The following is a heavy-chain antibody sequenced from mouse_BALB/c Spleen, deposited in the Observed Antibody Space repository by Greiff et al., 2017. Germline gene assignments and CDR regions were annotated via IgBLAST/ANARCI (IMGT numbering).Heavy chain of an antibody. D-gene: IGHD2-14*01. CDR1: GFAFSSYD. V-gene: IGHV5-12-1*01. Sequence: EVQGVESGGGLVKPGGSLKLSCAASGFAFSSYDMSWVRQTPEKRLEWVAYISSGGGSTYYPDTVKGRFTISRDNAKNTLYLQMSSLKSEDTAMYYCARQRGLGYFDYWGQGTSVTVSS. CDR2: ISSGGGST. CDR3: ARQRGLGYFDY. J-gene: IGHJ4*01.